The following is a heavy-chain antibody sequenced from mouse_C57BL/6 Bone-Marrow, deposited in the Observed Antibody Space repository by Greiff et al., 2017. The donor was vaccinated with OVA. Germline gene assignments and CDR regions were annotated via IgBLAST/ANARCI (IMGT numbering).Heavy chain of an antibody. J-gene: IGHJ4*01. CDR2: IHPNSGST. CDR3: VSELFYYYALDA. Sequence: QVQLQQPGAELVKPGASVKLSCKASGYTFTSYWMHWVKQRPGQGLEWIGMIHPNSGSTNYNEKFKSKATLTVDKSSSTAYMQLSSLTSEDSAVYYCVSELFYYYALDAWGQGNAVTVSS. V-gene: IGHV1-64*01. CDR1: GYTFTSYW.